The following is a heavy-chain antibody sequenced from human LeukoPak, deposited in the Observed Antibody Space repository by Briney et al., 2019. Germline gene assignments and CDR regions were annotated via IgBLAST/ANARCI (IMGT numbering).Heavy chain of an antibody. D-gene: IGHD3-22*01. V-gene: IGHV4-59*01. CDR1: AGSFSTYY. CDR3: ARGSGRDSSGYYYD. J-gene: IGHJ4*02. CDR2: IYYTGST. Sequence: PSETLSLTCTVSAGSFSTYYCSWIRQPPGKGLEWIGYIYYTGSTNYNPSLKSRVTISVDTSKNQFSPKLSSVTAADTAVYYCARGSGRDSSGYYYDWGQGTLVTVSS.